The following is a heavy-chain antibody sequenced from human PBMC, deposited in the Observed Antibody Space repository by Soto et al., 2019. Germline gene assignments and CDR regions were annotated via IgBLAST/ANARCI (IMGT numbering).Heavy chain of an antibody. CDR3: ARGGIVATITMSYFDY. D-gene: IGHD5-12*01. CDR2: IIPIFGTA. J-gene: IGHJ4*02. CDR1: GGTFSSYA. V-gene: IGHV1-69*13. Sequence: SVKVSCKASGGTFSSYAISWVRQAPGQGLEWMGGIIPIFGTANYAQKFQGRVTITADESTSTAYMELSSLRSEDTAVYYCARGGIVATITMSYFDYWGQGTLVTVSS.